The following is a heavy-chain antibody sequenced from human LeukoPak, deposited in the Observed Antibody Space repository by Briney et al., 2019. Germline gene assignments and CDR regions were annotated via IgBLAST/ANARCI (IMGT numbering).Heavy chain of an antibody. CDR3: APTGGSGSYVGY. D-gene: IGHD3-10*01. CDR2: ISGSGGST. J-gene: IGHJ4*02. Sequence: GGSLRLSCAASGFTFSSYALSWVRQAPGKGLEGVSAISGSGGSTYYADSVKGRFTISRDHSKNTLYLQMNSLRAEDTAVYYCAPTGGSGSYVGYWGQGTLVTVSS. CDR1: GFTFSSYA. V-gene: IGHV3-23*01.